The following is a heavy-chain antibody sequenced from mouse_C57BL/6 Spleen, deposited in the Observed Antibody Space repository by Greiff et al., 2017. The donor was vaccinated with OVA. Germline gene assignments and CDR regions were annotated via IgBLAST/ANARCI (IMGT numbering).Heavy chain of an antibody. J-gene: IGHJ4*01. CDR1: GYTFTSYW. V-gene: IGHV1-55*01. Sequence: VQLLQPGAGLVKPGASLKMSCKASGYTFTSYWITWVQQRPGQGLEWIGDIYPGSGSTNYNEQITSKGTLTVDTSSSTAYMQLSSLTSEDSAVYYCARSERMDYWGQGTSVTVSS. CDR2: IYPGSGST. CDR3: ARSERMDY.